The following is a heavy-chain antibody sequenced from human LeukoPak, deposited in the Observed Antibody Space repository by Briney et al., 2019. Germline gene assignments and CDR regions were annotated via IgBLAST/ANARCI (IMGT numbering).Heavy chain of an antibody. Sequence: SETLSLTCAVYGGSFSGYYWSWIRQPPGKGLEWIGEINHNGSTNYNPSLKSRVTISVDTSKNQFSLKLSSVTAADTAVYYCARVGLRFLEWLLPLYYFDYWGQGTLVTVSS. CDR3: ARVGLRFLEWLLPLYYFDY. CDR2: INHNGST. V-gene: IGHV4-34*01. J-gene: IGHJ4*02. D-gene: IGHD3-3*01. CDR1: GGSFSGYY.